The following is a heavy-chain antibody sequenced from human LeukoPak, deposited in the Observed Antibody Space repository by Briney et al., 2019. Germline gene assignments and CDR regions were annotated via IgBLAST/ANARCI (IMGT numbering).Heavy chain of an antibody. Sequence: GGSLRLSCAASGFTFSSYAVSWVRQAPGKGLEWVSAITASGFSTYYADSVKGRFTISRDNSKNTLYLQMNSLRADDTAVYYCARALSQQLIRYSQDWGQGTLVTVFS. CDR3: ARALSQQLIRYSQD. CDR1: GFTFSSYA. D-gene: IGHD1-1*01. CDR2: ITASGFST. V-gene: IGHV3-23*01. J-gene: IGHJ1*01.